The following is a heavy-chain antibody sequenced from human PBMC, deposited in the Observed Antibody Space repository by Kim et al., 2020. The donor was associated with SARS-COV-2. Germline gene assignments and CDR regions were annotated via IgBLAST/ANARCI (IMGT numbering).Heavy chain of an antibody. Sequence: GGSLRLSCAASGFIFSSYSMNWVRQAPGKGLEWVSSISGESTYIYYADSVKGRFTISRDNAKNSLYLQMNSLRAEDTAVYYCARGRGASYYYYYIDVWG. CDR3: ARGRGASYYYYYIDV. CDR2: ISGESTYI. D-gene: IGHD3-10*01. J-gene: IGHJ6*03. V-gene: IGHV3-21*01. CDR1: GFIFSSYS.